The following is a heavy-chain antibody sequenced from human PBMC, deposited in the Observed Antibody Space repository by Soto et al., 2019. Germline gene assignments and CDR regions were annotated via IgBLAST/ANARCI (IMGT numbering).Heavy chain of an antibody. J-gene: IGHJ5*02. CDR1: GGSFSGYY. D-gene: IGHD3-9*01. CDR2: INHSGST. CDR3: ARGVTRNRTYYDILTSNNWFDP. V-gene: IGHV4-34*01. Sequence: SETLSLTCAVYGGSFSGYYWSWIRQPPGKGLEWIGEINHSGSTNYNPSLKSRVTISVDTSKNQFSLKLSSVTAADTAVYYCARGVTRNRTYYDILTSNNWFDPWGQGTLVTVSS.